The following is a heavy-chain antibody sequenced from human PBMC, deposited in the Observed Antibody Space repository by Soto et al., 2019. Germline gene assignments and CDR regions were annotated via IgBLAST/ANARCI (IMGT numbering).Heavy chain of an antibody. CDR2: INPNSGGT. V-gene: IGHV1-2*02. J-gene: IGHJ4*02. Sequence: RASVKVSCKASGYTFTGYYMHWVRQAPGQGLEWMGWINPNSGGTNYAQKFQGRVTMTRDTSISTAYMELSRLRSDDTAVYYCARADDYSNYDRYFDYWGQGTLVTVSS. CDR1: GYTFTGYY. D-gene: IGHD4-4*01. CDR3: ARADDYSNYDRYFDY.